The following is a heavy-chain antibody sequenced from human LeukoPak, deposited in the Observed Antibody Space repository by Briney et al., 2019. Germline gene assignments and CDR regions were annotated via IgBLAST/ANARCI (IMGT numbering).Heavy chain of an antibody. CDR3: ARIHDYGDYAFDR. V-gene: IGHV4-59*08. J-gene: IGHJ4*02. CDR1: GGSISPYY. D-gene: IGHD4-17*01. CDR2: ISYTGST. Sequence: PSETLSLTCTVSGGSISPYYWSWIRQPPGKGLEYISYISYTGSTNSNPSLKSRLTISVDASKNQFSLKLRSVTAADTALCYCARIHDYGDYAFDRWGQGTLVTVSS.